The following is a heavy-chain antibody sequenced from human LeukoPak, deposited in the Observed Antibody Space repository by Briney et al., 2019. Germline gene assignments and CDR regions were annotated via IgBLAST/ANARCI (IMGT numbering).Heavy chain of an antibody. J-gene: IGHJ3*02. Sequence: GGSLRLSCAASGFTLSSYAMSWVRQAPGKGLEWVAAFTGSGGNTFYADSVEGRFTISRDNSKNTLYLQMNSLRAEDTAVYYCAKDGTDSWPDAFDIWGQGTKVTVSS. CDR3: AKDGTDSWPDAFDI. D-gene: IGHD6-13*01. CDR2: FTGSGGNT. CDR1: GFTLSSYA. V-gene: IGHV3-23*01.